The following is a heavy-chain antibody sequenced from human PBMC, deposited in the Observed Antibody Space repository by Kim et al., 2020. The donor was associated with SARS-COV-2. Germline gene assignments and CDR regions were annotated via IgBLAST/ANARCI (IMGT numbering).Heavy chain of an antibody. V-gene: IGHV3-23*03. J-gene: IGHJ4*02. Sequence: YADSVKGRFTISRDNSKNTLYLQMNSLRAEDTAVYYCAKASSSCYDYFDYWGQGTLVTVSP. D-gene: IGHD6-13*01. CDR3: AKASSSCYDYFDY.